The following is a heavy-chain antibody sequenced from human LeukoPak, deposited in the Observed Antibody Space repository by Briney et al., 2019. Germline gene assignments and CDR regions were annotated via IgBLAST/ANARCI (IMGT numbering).Heavy chain of an antibody. CDR3: ARGVEASGVGFYAFDI. D-gene: IGHD6-13*01. CDR2: LYNGGDT. J-gene: IGHJ3*02. V-gene: IGHV4-4*07. CDR1: GASIGSFY. Sequence: SETLSLTCTVSGASIGSFYWVWIRQPAGKGLGWIGRLYNGGDTNYSPSLWSRVIMPVDTSKNQFSLKLKSVTAADTAVYYCARGVEASGVGFYAFDIWGQGTMVTVSS.